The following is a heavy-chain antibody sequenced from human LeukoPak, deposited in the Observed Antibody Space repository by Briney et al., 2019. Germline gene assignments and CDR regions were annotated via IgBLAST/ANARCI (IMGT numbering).Heavy chain of an antibody. Sequence: GGSLRLSCAASGFTVSSNYMSWVRQAPGKGLEWVSVIYSGGSTYYADSVKGRFTISRDNSKNTLYLQMNSLRAEDTAVYYCASQSTNVYCGGDCYIDYWGQGTLVTVSS. D-gene: IGHD2-21*01. V-gene: IGHV3-53*01. J-gene: IGHJ4*02. CDR2: IYSGGST. CDR3: ASQSTNVYCGGDCYIDY. CDR1: GFTVSSNY.